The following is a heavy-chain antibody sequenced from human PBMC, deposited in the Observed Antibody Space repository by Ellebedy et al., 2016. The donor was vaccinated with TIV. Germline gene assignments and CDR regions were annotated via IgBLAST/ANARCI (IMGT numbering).Heavy chain of an antibody. J-gene: IGHJ4*02. V-gene: IGHV4-38-2*02. D-gene: IGHD3-3*01. CDR2: IYHRGST. Sequence: MPSETLSLTCSVSDYSISSAYYWGWIRQSPGKGLEWIGSIYHRGSTYYNPSLKSRVTISVDTSRNQFSLTLKYVTAADTAVYFCARVTGVVTAYFDSWGQGSLVTVSA. CDR3: ARVTGVVTAYFDS. CDR1: DYSISSAYY.